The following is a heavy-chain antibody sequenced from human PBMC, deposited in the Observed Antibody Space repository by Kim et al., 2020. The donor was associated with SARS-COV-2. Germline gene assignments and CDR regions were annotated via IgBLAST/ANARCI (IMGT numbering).Heavy chain of an antibody. CDR3: ATAIAVAVTPHRYYYYYGMDV. Sequence: ASVKVSCKVSGYTLTELSMHWVRQAPGKGLEWMGGFDPEDGETIYAQKFQGRVTMTEDTSTDTAYMELSSLRSEDTAVYYCATAIAVAVTPHRYYYYYGMDVWGQGTAVPVSS. D-gene: IGHD6-19*01. CDR1: GYTLTELS. V-gene: IGHV1-24*01. J-gene: IGHJ6*02. CDR2: FDPEDGET.